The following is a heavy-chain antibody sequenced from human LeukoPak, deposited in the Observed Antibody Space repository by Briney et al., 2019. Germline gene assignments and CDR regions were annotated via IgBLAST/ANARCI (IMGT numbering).Heavy chain of an antibody. CDR2: ISASGGTT. CDR3: AKESYCSSTSCYTGAASKHAFDY. CDR1: QLTFNRYV. D-gene: IGHD2-2*02. V-gene: IGHV3-23*01. J-gene: IGHJ4*02. Sequence: PGGSLRLSCTSSQLTFNRYVMAWVRQAPGKGLEWVSTISASGGTTYYADSVQGRFTISRDNSKNTLYLQMNSLRAEDTAVYYCAKESYCSSTSCYTGAASKHAFDYWGQGTLVTVSS.